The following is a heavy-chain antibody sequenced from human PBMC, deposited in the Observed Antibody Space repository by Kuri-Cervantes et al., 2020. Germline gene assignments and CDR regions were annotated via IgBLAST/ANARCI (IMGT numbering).Heavy chain of an antibody. V-gene: IGHV4-4*02. J-gene: IGHJ4*02. Sequence: SETLSLTCTVSGGSISSINWWSWVRQPPGKGLERIGVIYHSGSTNNNPSLKSRVTISVDKSKNQFPLKLSSVTAADTAVYYCARNVFSFDCWGQGTLVTVSS. CDR3: ARNVFSFDC. CDR2: IYHSGST. CDR1: GGSISSINW.